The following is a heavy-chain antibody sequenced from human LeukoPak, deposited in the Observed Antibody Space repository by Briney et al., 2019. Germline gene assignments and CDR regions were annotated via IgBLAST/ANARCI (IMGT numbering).Heavy chain of an antibody. V-gene: IGHV7-4-1*02. J-gene: IGHJ4*02. D-gene: IGHD3-22*01. Sequence: GASVKVSCKASGYTFTSYYMHWVRQAPGQGLEWMGWINTNTGNPTYAQGFTGRFVFSLDTSVSTAYLQISSLKAEDTAVYYCAREIPHYYDSSGYPRGYFDYWGQGTLVTVSS. CDR1: GYTFTSYY. CDR2: INTNTGNP. CDR3: AREIPHYYDSSGYPRGYFDY.